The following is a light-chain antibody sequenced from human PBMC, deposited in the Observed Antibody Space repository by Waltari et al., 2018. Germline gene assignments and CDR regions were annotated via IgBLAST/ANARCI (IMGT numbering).Light chain of an antibody. Sequence: SYELTQPPSVSVSPGQTARITCSGDALPKKYAYCDQQKSGQAPVLVIYEDRKRPSGIPVGSSGSSSGTLATLTISGAQVEDEADYYCYSTDSSADYYVFGTGTKATVL. V-gene: IGLV3-10*01. CDR3: YSTDSSADYYV. CDR1: ALPKKY. J-gene: IGLJ1*01. CDR2: EDR.